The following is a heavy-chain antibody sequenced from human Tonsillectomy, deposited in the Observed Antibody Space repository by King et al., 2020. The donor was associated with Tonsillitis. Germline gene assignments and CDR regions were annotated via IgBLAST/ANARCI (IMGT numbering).Heavy chain of an antibody. Sequence: VQLVESGGGLVQPGGSLRLSCAASGFTFSSYWMSWVRQAPGKGLEWVANIKQDGSEKYYVDSVKGRFTISRDNAKNSLYLKMNSLRAEDTAVYYCARDGLYYVDSSGHLDYWGQGTLVTVSS. CDR3: ARDGLYYVDSSGHLDY. V-gene: IGHV3-7*01. CDR2: IKQDGSEK. CDR1: GFTFSSYW. J-gene: IGHJ4*02. D-gene: IGHD3-22*01.